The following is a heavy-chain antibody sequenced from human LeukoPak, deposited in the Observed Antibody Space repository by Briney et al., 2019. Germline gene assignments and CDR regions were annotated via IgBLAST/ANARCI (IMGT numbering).Heavy chain of an antibody. CDR1: GGSISSYY. Sequence: SETLSLTCTVSGGSISSYYWSWIRQPPGKGLEWIGYIYYSGSTNYNPSLKSRVTISVDTSKNQFSLKLSSVTAADTAVYYCARDLLRPYYYDSSGIGRAFDIWGQGTMVTVSS. J-gene: IGHJ3*02. D-gene: IGHD3-22*01. V-gene: IGHV4-59*01. CDR3: ARDLLRPYYYDSSGIGRAFDI. CDR2: IYYSGST.